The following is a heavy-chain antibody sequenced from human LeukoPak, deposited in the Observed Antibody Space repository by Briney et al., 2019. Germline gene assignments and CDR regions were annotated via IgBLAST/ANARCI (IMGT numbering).Heavy chain of an antibody. D-gene: IGHD6-19*01. CDR2: ISSSGSTI. Sequence: GGSLRLYCAASGFTLSSHEMNWVRQAPGPGLEWVSYISSSGSTIYYADSVKGRFTISRDNAKSSLYLQMNSLRAEDTAVYYCARGLAVAGDGSWFDPWGQGTLVTVSS. J-gene: IGHJ5*02. CDR1: GFTLSSHE. CDR3: ARGLAVAGDGSWFDP. V-gene: IGHV3-48*03.